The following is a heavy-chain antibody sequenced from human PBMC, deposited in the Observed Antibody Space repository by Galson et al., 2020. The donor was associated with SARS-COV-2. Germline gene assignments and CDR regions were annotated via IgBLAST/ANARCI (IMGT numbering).Heavy chain of an antibody. V-gene: IGHV3-9*01. J-gene: IGHJ6*02. CDR3: TKDAIAVAGYGKDV. CDR1: GFTFDDYG. Sequence: SLKISCVASGFTFDDYGMNWVRQGPGKGLEWVSGISWNSGRIDYADSVKGRFTISRDNAKNSLYLQMNSLRAEDTALYYCTKDAIAVAGYGKDVWGQGTTVTVSS. D-gene: IGHD6-19*01. CDR2: ISWNSGRI.